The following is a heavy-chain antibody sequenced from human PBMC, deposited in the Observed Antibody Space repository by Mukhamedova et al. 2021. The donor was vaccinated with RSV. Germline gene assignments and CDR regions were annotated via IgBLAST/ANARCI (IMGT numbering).Heavy chain of an antibody. CDR3: ARDFGVAADRGWFDP. D-gene: IGHD3-22*01. Sequence: GLEWVSSISGSGSYIYYADSMKGRFTIFRDNAKNSLFLFMNSLRADDTAIYYCARDFGVAADRGWFDPWGQGTLVTVSS. V-gene: IGHV3-21*06. J-gene: IGHJ5*02. CDR2: ISGSGSYI.